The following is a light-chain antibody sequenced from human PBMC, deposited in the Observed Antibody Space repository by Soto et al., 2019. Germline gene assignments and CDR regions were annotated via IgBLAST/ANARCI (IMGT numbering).Light chain of an antibody. V-gene: IGKV4-1*01. CDR2: WAS. CDR1: QSVLYSSNNKNY. Sequence: DIVMTQSPDSLAVSLGERATINCKSSQSVLYSSNNKNYLAWYQQKPGQPPKLLIYWASTRESGGPDRFSGSGSGTDFTLTISSLQAEDVAVYYCQQYYSTHRTFGQGTKVEIK. CDR3: QQYYSTHRT. J-gene: IGKJ1*01.